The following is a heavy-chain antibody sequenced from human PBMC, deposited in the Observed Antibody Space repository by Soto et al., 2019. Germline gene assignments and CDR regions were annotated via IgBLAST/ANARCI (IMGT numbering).Heavy chain of an antibody. CDR3: ARCITGTYYYYMDF. CDR2: IYSGGST. CDR1: GFTVSSNY. D-gene: IGHD1-20*01. Sequence: GSLRLSCAASGFTVSSNYMSWVRQAPGKGLEWVSVIYSGGSTYYADSVKGRFTISRHNSKNTLYLQMNSLRAEDTAVYYCARCITGTYYYYMDFWGKGTTVTVSS. J-gene: IGHJ6*03. V-gene: IGHV3-53*04.